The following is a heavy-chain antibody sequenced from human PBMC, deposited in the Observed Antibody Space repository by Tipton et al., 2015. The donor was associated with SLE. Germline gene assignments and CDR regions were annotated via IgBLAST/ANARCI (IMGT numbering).Heavy chain of an antibody. D-gene: IGHD6-13*01. CDR1: GGSISSSSYY. CDR2: IYYSGST. J-gene: IGHJ4*02. Sequence: TLSLTCTVSGGSISSSSYYWGWIRQPPGKGLEWIGRIYYSGSTYYNPSLKSRVTISVDTSKNQFSLKLSSVTAADTAVYYCARESIAAAGYFDYWGQGTLVTVSS. CDR3: ARESIAAAGYFDY. V-gene: IGHV4-39*07.